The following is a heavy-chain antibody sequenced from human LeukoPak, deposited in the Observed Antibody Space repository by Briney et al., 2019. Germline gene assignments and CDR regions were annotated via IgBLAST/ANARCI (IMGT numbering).Heavy chain of an antibody. V-gene: IGHV3-21*01. CDR1: GYIFSSYS. D-gene: IGHD6-6*01. Sequence: GGSLRLSCAGSGYIFSSYSMNWVRQAPGEGLEWVSSISNSGSYIYYADSVKGRFTMSRDNAKNSLYLQMNSLRAEDTAVYYCAPEWQLYDHWGQGTLVTVSS. CDR2: ISNSGSYI. CDR3: APEWQLYDH. J-gene: IGHJ4*02.